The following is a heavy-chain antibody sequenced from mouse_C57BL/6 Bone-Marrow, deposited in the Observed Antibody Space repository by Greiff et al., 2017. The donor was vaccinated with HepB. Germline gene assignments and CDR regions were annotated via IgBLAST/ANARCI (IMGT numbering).Heavy chain of an antibody. Sequence: VQLPESGAELVRPGTSVKMSCKASGYTFTNYWIGWAKQRPGHGLEWIGDIYPGGGYTNYNEKFKGKATLTADKSSSTAYMQFSSLTSEDSAIYYCARSDYDAGFAYWGQGTLVTVSA. CDR1: GYTFTNYW. CDR3: ARSDYDAGFAY. J-gene: IGHJ3*01. D-gene: IGHD2-3*01. CDR2: IYPGGGYT. V-gene: IGHV1-63*01.